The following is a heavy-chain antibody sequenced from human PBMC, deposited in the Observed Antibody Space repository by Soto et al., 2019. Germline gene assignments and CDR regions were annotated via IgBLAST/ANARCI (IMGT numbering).Heavy chain of an antibody. D-gene: IGHD2-15*01. Sequence: GGSLRLSCAASGFTFSTSTMNWVRQAPGQGLEWLSSISRTSTYTYYAASVRGRFTISRANAKNSLYLKMNSLTAEDTAVYYCARVGSPGYCSGGFCPPPDYWGQGTLVTVSS. CDR1: GFTFSTST. CDR3: ARVGSPGYCSGGFCPPPDY. V-gene: IGHV3-21*01. CDR2: ISRTSTYT. J-gene: IGHJ4*02.